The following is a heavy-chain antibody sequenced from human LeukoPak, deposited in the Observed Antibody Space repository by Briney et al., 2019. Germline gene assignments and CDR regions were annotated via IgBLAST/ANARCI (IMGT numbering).Heavy chain of an antibody. J-gene: IGHJ4*02. D-gene: IGHD2-2*01. V-gene: IGHV3-30*04. Sequence: GGSLRLSCAASGFTFSSYEMNWVRQAPGKGLEWVAVISYDGSNKYYADSVKGRFTISRDNSKNTLYLQMNSLRAEDTAVYYCAREGSRNLDYWGQGTLVTVSS. CDR1: GFTFSSYE. CDR3: AREGSRNLDY. CDR2: ISYDGSNK.